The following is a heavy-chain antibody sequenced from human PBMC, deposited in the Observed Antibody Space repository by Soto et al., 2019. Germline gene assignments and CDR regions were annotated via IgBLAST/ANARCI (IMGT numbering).Heavy chain of an antibody. CDR3: TRSDELPFYKCDI. Sequence: EVQLVESGGGLVQPGRSLRLSCTASGFTFGDYAMSWFRQAPGKGLEWVGLIRSTAYGGTTEYAASVKVSFTISRDDSQRIAYVEMNSLKTQDRAVYYCTRSDELPFYKCDIFCQGTMVSAS. D-gene: IGHD2-15*01. J-gene: IGHJ3*02. CDR1: GFTFGDYA. CDR2: IRSTAYGGTT. V-gene: IGHV3-49*03.